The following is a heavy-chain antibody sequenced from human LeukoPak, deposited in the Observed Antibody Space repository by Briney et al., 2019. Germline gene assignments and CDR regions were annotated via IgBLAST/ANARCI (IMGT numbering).Heavy chain of an antibody. V-gene: IGHV4-31*03. CDR2: IYYSGST. CDR3: ARDSRGVGIFDY. Sequence: SETLSLTCTVSGGSISSGGYYWSWIRQHPEKGLEWIGYIYYSGSTNYNPSLKSRVTISIDTSKNQFSLKLSSVTAADTAVYYCARDSRGVGIFDYWGQGTLVTVSS. J-gene: IGHJ4*02. CDR1: GGSISSGGYY. D-gene: IGHD3-10*01.